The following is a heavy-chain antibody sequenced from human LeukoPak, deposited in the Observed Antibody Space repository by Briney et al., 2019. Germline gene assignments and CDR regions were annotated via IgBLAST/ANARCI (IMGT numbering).Heavy chain of an antibody. CDR1: GFTFSDYY. D-gene: IGHD4-23*01. Sequence: PGGSLRLSCAASGFTFSDYYMSWIRQAPGKGLEWVSYISSSSSYTNYADSVKGRFTISRDNAKNSLYLQMNSLRAEDTAVYYCAKGTTREVYRNWFDPWGQGTLVTVSS. CDR2: ISSSSSYT. J-gene: IGHJ5*02. V-gene: IGHV3-11*06. CDR3: AKGTTREVYRNWFDP.